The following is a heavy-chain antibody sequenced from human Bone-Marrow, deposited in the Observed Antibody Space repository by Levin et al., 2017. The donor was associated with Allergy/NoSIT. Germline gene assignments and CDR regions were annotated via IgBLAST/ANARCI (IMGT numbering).Heavy chain of an antibody. CDR3: ARTMAPQYYYMDV. V-gene: IGHV4-59*01. CDR1: GSSISSYF. Sequence: SSETLSLTCTVSGSSISSYFWSWIRQTPGKGLEWIGYIFFSGNTNYNPSFKSRVTISLDTSKNQFPLRLISVTAADSAVYYGARTMAPQYYYMDVWGKGTPVTVSS. J-gene: IGHJ6*03. CDR2: IFFSGNT. D-gene: IGHD1-14*01.